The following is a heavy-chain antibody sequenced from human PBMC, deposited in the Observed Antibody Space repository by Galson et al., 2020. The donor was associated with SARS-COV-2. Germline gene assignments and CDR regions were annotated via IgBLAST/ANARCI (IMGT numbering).Heavy chain of an antibody. D-gene: IGHD2-15*01. CDR2: TYYRSKWYH. CDR1: GDSVSSTSAA. CDR3: AGGTGGWIGYCSGGSCWTTLDV. V-gene: IGHV6-1*01. Sequence: SETLSLTCAISGDSVSSTSAAWNWIRQSPSRGLEWLGRTYYRSKWYHDYAMSLKSRITINPDMAQNQFSLQLDSVSPEDTATYYCAGGTGGWIGYCSGGSCWTTLDVWGQGITVTVSS. J-gene: IGHJ6*02.